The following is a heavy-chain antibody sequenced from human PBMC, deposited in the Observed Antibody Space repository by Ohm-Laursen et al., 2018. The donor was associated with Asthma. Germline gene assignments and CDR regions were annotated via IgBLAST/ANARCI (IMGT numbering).Heavy chain of an antibody. V-gene: IGHV4-39*01. CDR2: NYSRVGT. CDR3: ARQGYCSGGSCYSVLGVALDY. J-gene: IGHJ4*02. D-gene: IGHD2-15*01. Sequence: SETLSLTCTVPGGSIGRECFFSGWVRQPPGKGPGWVWVNYSRVGTYYSPSLKSRVTISGDTSKNQFSLKLSFVTAADTAVYYCARQGYCSGGSCYSVLGVALDYWGQGTLVTVSS. CDR1: GGSIGRECFF.